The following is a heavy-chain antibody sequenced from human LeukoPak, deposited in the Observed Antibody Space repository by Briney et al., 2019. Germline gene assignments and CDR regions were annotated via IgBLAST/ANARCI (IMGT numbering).Heavy chain of an antibody. CDR2: IWFDKNQ. CDR3: ARDRHCVNGVCHSPPGMDV. Sequence: GGSLRLSCAASGFTFRSYAMSWVRQAPGKGLEWVADIWFDKNQHFADSVKGRFAISRDNSKNTVYLQINSLRAEDTAVYYCARDRHCVNGVCHSPPGMDVWGQGTTVTVSS. V-gene: IGHV3-33*08. D-gene: IGHD2-8*01. CDR1: GFTFRSYA. J-gene: IGHJ6*02.